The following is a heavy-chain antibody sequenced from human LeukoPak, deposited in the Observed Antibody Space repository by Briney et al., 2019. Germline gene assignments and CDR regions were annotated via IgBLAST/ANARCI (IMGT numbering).Heavy chain of an antibody. CDR1: GGSISGYY. V-gene: IGHV4-4*08. J-gene: IGHJ4*02. CDR2: IHSSGST. Sequence: PSETLSLTCTVSGGSISGYYWSWFRQPPGKGLEWFGWIHSSGSTEDNPSLKSRVTMSIDTSKNQISLKLYSVTAADTAVYYCVREGYDSSGYYLYSWGQGTLVIVSS. CDR3: VREGYDSSGYYLYS. D-gene: IGHD3-22*01.